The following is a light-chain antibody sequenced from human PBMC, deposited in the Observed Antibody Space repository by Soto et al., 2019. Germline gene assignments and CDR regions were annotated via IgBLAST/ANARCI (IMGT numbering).Light chain of an antibody. Sequence: DMVLTQSPGTLSLSPGERATLSCRASRGLASSYLGWYQQKPGQPPRLLLYAAPKRATGIPDRFSGSGSGTDFTLTINRLEPEDSAVYYCQQYGSSPPYTFGQGTKVEI. CDR3: QQYGSSPPYT. V-gene: IGKV3-20*01. J-gene: IGKJ2*01. CDR1: RGLASSY. CDR2: AAP.